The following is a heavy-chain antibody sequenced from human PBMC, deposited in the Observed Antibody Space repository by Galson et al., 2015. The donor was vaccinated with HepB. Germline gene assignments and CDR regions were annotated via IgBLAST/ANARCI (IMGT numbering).Heavy chain of an antibody. D-gene: IGHD5-18*01. V-gene: IGHV3-30*02. J-gene: IGHJ4*02. Sequence: SLRLSCAASGFTFSSYGIHWVRQAPGKGLEWVAFIRYDGSDKYYADSVKGRFTISRDNSKNTLYLQMNSLRPEDTAMYYCAKEEPMEKRAYTYGASDSWGQGTLVTVSS. CDR1: GFTFSSYG. CDR3: AKEEPMEKRAYTYGASDS. CDR2: IRYDGSDK.